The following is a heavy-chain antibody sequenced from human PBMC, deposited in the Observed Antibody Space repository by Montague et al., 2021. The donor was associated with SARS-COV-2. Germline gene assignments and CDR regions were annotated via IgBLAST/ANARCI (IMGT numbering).Heavy chain of an antibody. CDR2: TYYRSKWYS. CDR1: GDSVSSDSAA. Sequence: CAISGDSVSSDSAAWNWIRQSPSIDLEWLGRTYYRSKWYSDYALSVKSRITINPDTSKNHFSLQLNSVTPEDTAIYYCARGVYYDGSGYYSFDYWGQGTLVTVSS. D-gene: IGHD3-22*01. J-gene: IGHJ4*02. CDR3: ARGVYYDGSGYYSFDY. V-gene: IGHV6-1*01.